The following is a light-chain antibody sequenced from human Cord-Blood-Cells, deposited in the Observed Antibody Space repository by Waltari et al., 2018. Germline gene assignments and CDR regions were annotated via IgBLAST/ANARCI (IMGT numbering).Light chain of an antibody. J-gene: IGLJ1*01. Sequence: QSLLTQPPSASGTPGQGVTIPCSGCSSNIGSNYVYCYQPRPGTAPKLLIYRNNQRPSGVPDRFSGSKSGTSASLAISGLRSEDEADYYCAAWDDSLSGYVFGTGTKVTVL. V-gene: IGLV1-47*01. CDR3: AAWDDSLSGYV. CDR1: SSNIGSNY. CDR2: RNN.